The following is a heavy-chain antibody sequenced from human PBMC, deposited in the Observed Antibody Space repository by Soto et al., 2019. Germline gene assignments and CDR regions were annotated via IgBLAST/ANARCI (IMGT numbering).Heavy chain of an antibody. CDR2: IYYSGST. CDR3: ARLQRDYCYDSSGPVDY. V-gene: IGHV4-59*08. Sequence: SETLSLTCTVSGGSISSYYWSWIRQPPGKGLEWIGYIYYSGSTNYNPSLKSRVTISVDTSKNQFSLKLSSVTAADTAVYYCARLQRDYCYDSSGPVDYWGQGTLVTVSS. CDR1: GGSISSYY. D-gene: IGHD3-22*01. J-gene: IGHJ4*02.